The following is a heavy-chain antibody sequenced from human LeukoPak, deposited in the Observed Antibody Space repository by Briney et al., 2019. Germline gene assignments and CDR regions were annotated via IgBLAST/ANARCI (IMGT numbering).Heavy chain of an antibody. CDR1: GYTFTGYY. CDR3: ARGLEYYYDSSGFNWFDP. D-gene: IGHD3-22*01. Sequence: PGASVKVSCKASGYTFTGYYMHWVRQAPGQGLEWMGWMNPNSGNTGYAQKFQGRVTMTRNTSISTAYMELSSLRSEDTAVYYCARGLEYYYDSSGFNWFDPWGQGTLVTVSS. CDR2: MNPNSGNT. J-gene: IGHJ5*02. V-gene: IGHV1-8*02.